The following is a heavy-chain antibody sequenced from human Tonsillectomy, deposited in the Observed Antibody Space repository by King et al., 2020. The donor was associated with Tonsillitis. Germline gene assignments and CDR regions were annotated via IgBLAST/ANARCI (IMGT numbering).Heavy chain of an antibody. D-gene: IGHD2-2*01. Sequence: VQLQESGPGLVKPSETLSLTCTVSGGSISDYYWSWIRQPPGKGLEWIGYIHYSGSTHFNPSLNSRVTISVDTSNNQFSLKLSSVTAADTAVYYCARAWDYALYYFDYWGQGTLVTVSS. CDR3: ARAWDYALYYFDY. V-gene: IGHV4-59*01. CDR2: IHYSGST. J-gene: IGHJ4*02. CDR1: GGSISDYY.